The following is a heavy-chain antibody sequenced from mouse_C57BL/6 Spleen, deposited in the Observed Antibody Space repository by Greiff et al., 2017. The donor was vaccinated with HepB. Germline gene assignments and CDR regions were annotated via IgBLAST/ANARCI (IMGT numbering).Heavy chain of an antibody. Sequence: QVQLQQSGAELVRPGTSVKVSCKASGYAFTNYLIEWVKQRPGQGLEWIGVINPGSGGTNYNEKFKGKATLTADKSSSTAYMQLSSLTSEDSAVSFCARSGLRLYYFDYWGQGTTLTVSS. J-gene: IGHJ2*01. D-gene: IGHD3-2*02. V-gene: IGHV1-54*01. CDR1: GYAFTNYL. CDR3: ARSGLRLYYFDY. CDR2: INPGSGGT.